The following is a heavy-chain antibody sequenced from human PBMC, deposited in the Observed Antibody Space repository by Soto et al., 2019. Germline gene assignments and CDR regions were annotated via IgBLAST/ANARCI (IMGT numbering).Heavy chain of an antibody. D-gene: IGHD6-13*01. Sequence: SETLSLTCTVSGGSISSSSYYWGWIRQPPGKGLEWIGSIYYSGSTYYNPSLKSRVTISVDTSKNQFSLKLSSVTAADTAVYYCASIRVEAAGTDYYYYGMDVWGQGTTVTVS. V-gene: IGHV4-39*01. CDR2: IYYSGST. CDR1: GGSISSSSYY. CDR3: ASIRVEAAGTDYYYYGMDV. J-gene: IGHJ6*02.